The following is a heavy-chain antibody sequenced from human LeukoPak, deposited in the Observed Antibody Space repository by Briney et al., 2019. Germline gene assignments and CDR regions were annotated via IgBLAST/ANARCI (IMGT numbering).Heavy chain of an antibody. CDR2: INTNTGNP. CDR1: GYTFTTYA. Sequence: ASVKVSCKASGYTFTTYAMNWVRQAPGQGLEWMGWINTNTGNPTYAQGFTGRFVFSLDTSVSTAYLQISSLKAEDTAVYYCARVNDILTGYHQYFQHWGQGTLVTVSS. V-gene: IGHV7-4-1*02. J-gene: IGHJ1*01. CDR3: ARVNDILTGYHQYFQH. D-gene: IGHD3-9*01.